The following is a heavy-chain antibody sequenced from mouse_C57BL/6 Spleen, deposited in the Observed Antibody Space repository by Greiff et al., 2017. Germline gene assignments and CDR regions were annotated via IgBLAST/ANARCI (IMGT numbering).Heavy chain of an antibody. V-gene: IGHV1-82*01. J-gene: IGHJ3*01. CDR2: IYPGDGDT. CDR3: AREQAWFAY. CDR1: GYAFSSSW. Sequence: VQRVESGPELVKPGASVKISCKASGYAFSSSWMNWVKQRPGKGLEWIGRIYPGDGDTNYNGKFKGKATLTADNSSSTAYMQLSSLTSEDSAVYFCAREQAWFAYWGQETLVTVTA.